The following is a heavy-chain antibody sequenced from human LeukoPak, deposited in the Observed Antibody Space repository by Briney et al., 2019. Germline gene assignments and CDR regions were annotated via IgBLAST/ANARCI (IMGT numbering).Heavy chain of an antibody. Sequence: GESLRLSCAASGFTFSSYWMSWVRQAPGKGLEWVANIKQDGGEKHYVDSVKGRFTISRDNAQNSLYLQMNSLRAEDTAVYYCAELGITMIGGVWGKGTTVTISS. J-gene: IGHJ6*04. CDR3: AELGITMIGGV. CDR1: GFTFSSYW. V-gene: IGHV3-7*01. D-gene: IGHD3-10*02. CDR2: IKQDGGEK.